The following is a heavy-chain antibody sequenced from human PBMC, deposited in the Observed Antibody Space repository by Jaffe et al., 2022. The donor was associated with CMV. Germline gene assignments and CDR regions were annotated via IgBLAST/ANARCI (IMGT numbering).Heavy chain of an antibody. J-gene: IGHJ4*02. V-gene: IGHV1-2*02. CDR3: ARVATKDYDFWSEFDH. D-gene: IGHD3-3*01. CDR1: GYTFSDHY. CDR2: IIPNSGDT. Sequence: QVQLLQSGAEVKKPGASVKVSCKASGYTFSDHYLHWVRQAPGQGLEWMGWIIPNSGDTSYAQKFQGRVTMTRDTSISTAYMELSSLRSDDTAVYYCARVATKDYDFWSEFDHWGQGTLVTVSS.